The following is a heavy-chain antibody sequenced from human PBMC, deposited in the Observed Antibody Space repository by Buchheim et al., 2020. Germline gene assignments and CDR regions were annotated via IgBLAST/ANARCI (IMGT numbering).Heavy chain of an antibody. CDR3: AGQRSGYYGGIDY. CDR2: TYYRSNWYH. Sequence: QVQLQQSGPGLVTPSQTLSLTCAISGDSVSSNSAAWNWIRQSPSRGLEWLGRTYYRSNWYHDYATSVKSRIIINPAASKNQFSLHLDSVTPEDTAVYYCAGQRSGYYGGIDYWGQGTL. V-gene: IGHV6-1*01. CDR1: GDSVSSNSAA. J-gene: IGHJ4*02. D-gene: IGHD5-12*01.